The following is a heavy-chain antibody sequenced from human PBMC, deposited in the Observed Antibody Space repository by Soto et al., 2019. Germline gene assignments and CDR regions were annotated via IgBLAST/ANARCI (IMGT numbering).Heavy chain of an antibody. CDR3: AGHYGDKRIYYYYYYMDV. V-gene: IGHV4-39*01. CDR2: IYYSGST. Sequence: QLQLQESGPGLVKPSETLSLTCTVSGGSISSSSYYWGWIRQPPGKGLEWIGSIYYSGSTYYNPSLKSRVTISVDTSKNQFSLKLSSVTAADTAVYYCAGHYGDKRIYYYYYYMDVWGKGTTVTVSS. CDR1: GGSISSSSYY. J-gene: IGHJ6*03. D-gene: IGHD4-17*01.